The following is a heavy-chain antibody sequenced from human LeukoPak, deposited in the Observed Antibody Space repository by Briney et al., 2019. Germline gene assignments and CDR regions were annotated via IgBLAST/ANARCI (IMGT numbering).Heavy chain of an antibody. V-gene: IGHV3-23*01. CDR1: GFTFSSYA. CDR3: AKPGDRYYYDSSGYYYFDY. J-gene: IGHJ4*02. Sequence: GGSLRLSCAASGFTFSSYAMSWVRQAPGKGLEWVSAISGSGGSTYYADSVKGRFTICRDNSKNTLYLQMNSLRAEDTAVYYCAKPGDRYYYDSSGYYYFDYWGQGALVTVSS. CDR2: ISGSGGST. D-gene: IGHD3-22*01.